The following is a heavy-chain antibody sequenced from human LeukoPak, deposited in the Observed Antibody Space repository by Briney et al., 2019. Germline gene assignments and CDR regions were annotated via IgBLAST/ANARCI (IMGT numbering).Heavy chain of an antibody. Sequence: SQTLSLTCTVSGGSISSGSYYWSWIRQPAGKGLEWIGRIYTSGSTNYNPSLKSRVTMSVDTSKNQFSLKLSSVTAADTAVYYCAREKETTVKYYYYYYMDVWGKGTTVTVSS. D-gene: IGHD4-11*01. J-gene: IGHJ6*03. V-gene: IGHV4-61*02. CDR3: AREKETTVKYYYYYYMDV. CDR1: GGSISSGSYY. CDR2: IYTSGST.